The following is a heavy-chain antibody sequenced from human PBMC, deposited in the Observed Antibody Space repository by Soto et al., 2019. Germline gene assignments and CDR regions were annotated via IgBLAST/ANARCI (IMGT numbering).Heavy chain of an antibody. V-gene: IGHV1-3*01. CDR2: INPDNGNT. D-gene: IGHD2-15*01. Sequence: QVQLVQSGAEVKKPGASVKISCKASGYTFTRYPMNWVRQAPGQRLEWMGWINPDNGNTKSSQKFQDRVIITRDKSASTVYMDLSSLISEDTAVYYCSRGIATGQLDPWGQGTLVTVSS. CDR1: GYTFTRYP. CDR3: SRGIATGQLDP. J-gene: IGHJ5*02.